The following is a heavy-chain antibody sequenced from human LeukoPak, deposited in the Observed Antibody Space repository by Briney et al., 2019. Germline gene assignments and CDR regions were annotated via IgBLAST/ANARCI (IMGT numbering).Heavy chain of an antibody. J-gene: IGHJ6*04. V-gene: IGHV1-2*02. CDR1: GYTFTSYY. CDR3: ASARQSRVGTGYYYYGIDV. D-gene: IGHD2-21*02. Sequence: ASVKLSCKASGYTFTSYYMHWVRHAPGQGLEGMGWINPNSGSTNYAHTFQGRVTITRDTSINTAYLQMSRLRSDDTAVYYGASARQSRVGTGYYYYGIDVWGEGTTVTVSS. CDR2: INPNSGST.